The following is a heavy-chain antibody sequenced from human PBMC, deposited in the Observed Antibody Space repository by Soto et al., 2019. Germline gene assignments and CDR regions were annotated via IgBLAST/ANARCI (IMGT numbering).Heavy chain of an antibody. D-gene: IGHD7-27*01. J-gene: IGHJ3*02. Sequence: EVQLVESGGGLVQPGGSLRLSCAASGFSVSSNYMSWVRQAPEKGLEWVSVIFGGGTTYYADSVKGRFTISRDKSKNTLYLQMNSLRAEDTAVYYCTRDFRGITGEAFDIWGHGTMVTVSS. V-gene: IGHV3-66*01. CDR3: TRDFRGITGEAFDI. CDR2: IFGGGTT. CDR1: GFSVSSNY.